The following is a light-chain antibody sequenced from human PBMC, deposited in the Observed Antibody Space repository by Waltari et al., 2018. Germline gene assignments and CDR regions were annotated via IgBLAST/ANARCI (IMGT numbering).Light chain of an antibody. J-gene: IGKJ4*01. Sequence: EIVLTQSPATLSLSPGERATLSCRASQSVNWYLAWYQQRPGQAPRFHTFDTSNRATGIPARFSGSGSETDFTLTISSLEPDDSAVYYCQQRRNWPLTFGGGTKVEIK. CDR2: DTS. V-gene: IGKV3-11*01. CDR1: QSVNWY. CDR3: QQRRNWPLT.